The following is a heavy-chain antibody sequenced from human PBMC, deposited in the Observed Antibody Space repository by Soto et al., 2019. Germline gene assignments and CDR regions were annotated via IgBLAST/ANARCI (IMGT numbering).Heavy chain of an antibody. CDR3: ARVPIRQLRYFDPYYYYMDV. D-gene: IGHD3-9*01. CDR2: IYYSGST. V-gene: IGHV4-59*01. CDR1: GGSISSYY. J-gene: IGHJ6*03. Sequence: SETLSLTCTVSGGSISSYYWSWIRQPPGKGLEWIGYIYYSGSTNYNPSLKSRVTISVDTSKNQFSLKLSSVTAADTAVYYCARVPIRQLRYFDPYYYYMDVWGKGTTVTVSS.